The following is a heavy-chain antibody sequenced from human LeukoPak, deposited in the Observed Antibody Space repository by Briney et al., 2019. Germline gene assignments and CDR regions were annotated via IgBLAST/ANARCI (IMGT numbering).Heavy chain of an antibody. J-gene: IGHJ6*03. CDR3: ARPRIAAAGNVYYMDV. CDR2: IYPGDPDT. V-gene: IGHV5-51*01. Sequence: GESLKISCKGSGYSFTSYWIGWVRQMPGKGLEWMGIIYPGDPDTRYSPSFQGQVTISADKSISTAYLQWSSLKASDTAMYYCARPRIAAAGNVYYMDVWGKGTTVTVSS. CDR1: GYSFTSYW. D-gene: IGHD6-13*01.